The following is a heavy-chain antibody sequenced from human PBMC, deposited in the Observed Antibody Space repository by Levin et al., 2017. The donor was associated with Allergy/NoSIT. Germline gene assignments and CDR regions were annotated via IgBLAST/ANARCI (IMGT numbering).Heavy chain of an antibody. D-gene: IGHD3-3*01. Sequence: GESLKISCVASGFSFSKYGMHWVRQAPGKGLEWLAVIWFDGSNEDYEDSVKGRFTISRDNSKNTLYLQMNSLRAEDTAVYYCARHLRSSSGVDRMDVWGQGTMVTVSS. J-gene: IGHJ6*02. CDR2: IWFDGSNE. CDR1: GFSFSKYG. V-gene: IGHV3-33*01. CDR3: ARHLRSSSGVDRMDV.